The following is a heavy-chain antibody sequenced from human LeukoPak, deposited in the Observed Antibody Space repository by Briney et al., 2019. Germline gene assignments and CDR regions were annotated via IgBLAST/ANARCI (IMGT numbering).Heavy chain of an antibody. CDR3: ARGWEYSSGWYYFDY. CDR2: TYYVSKWHN. J-gene: IGHJ4*02. D-gene: IGHD6-19*01. Sequence: SQTLSLTCAISGDSVSSNSAVWNWIRQSPSRGLEWLGRTYYVSKWHNDYAVSVKSRITINPDTSKNQFSLQLNSVTPEDTAVYYCARGWEYSSGWYYFDYWGQGTLVTVSS. CDR1: GDSVSSNSAV. V-gene: IGHV6-1*01.